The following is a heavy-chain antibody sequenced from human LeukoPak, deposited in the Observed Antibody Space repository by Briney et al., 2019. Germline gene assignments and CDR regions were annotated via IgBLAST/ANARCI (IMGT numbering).Heavy chain of an antibody. V-gene: IGHV4-4*07. D-gene: IGHD3-10*01. Sequence: SETLSLTCTVSGGSISSYYWSWIRQPARKGLEWIGRIYTSGSTNYNPSLKSRVTMSVDTSKNQFSLKLSSVTAADTAVYYCAREYYGSGSYYNYFDYWGQGTLVTVSS. CDR2: IYTSGST. CDR1: GGSISSYY. CDR3: AREYYGSGSYYNYFDY. J-gene: IGHJ4*02.